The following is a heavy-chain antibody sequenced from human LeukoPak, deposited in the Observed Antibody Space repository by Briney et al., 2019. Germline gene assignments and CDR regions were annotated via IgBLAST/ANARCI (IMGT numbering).Heavy chain of an antibody. Sequence: SETLSLTCTVSGFSISSYYWSWIRQPPGKGLEWIVSIYTTGDTRYNPSLKSRLTISVDTSKNQFSLKPSSVTAADTAVYYCARATPVGGVRFDYWGQGTLVTVSS. J-gene: IGHJ4*02. CDR2: IYTTGDT. CDR3: ARATPVGGVRFDY. CDR1: GFSISSYY. D-gene: IGHD3-16*01. V-gene: IGHV4-4*09.